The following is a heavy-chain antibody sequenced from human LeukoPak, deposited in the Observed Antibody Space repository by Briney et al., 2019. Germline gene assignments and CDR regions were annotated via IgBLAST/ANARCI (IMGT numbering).Heavy chain of an antibody. CDR3: ARLTGYSSESWFDP. CDR2: ISTSGNT. J-gene: IGHJ5*02. V-gene: IGHV4-4*07. Sequence: PSETLSLTCTLSSGSIGRHYWNWVRQPAGKGLEWIGRISTSGNTNYNPSLKSRVTMSVDTSKNQFSLKLSSVTAADTAVYYCARLTGYSSESWFDPWGQGTLVTVSS. D-gene: IGHD3-9*01. CDR1: SGSIGRHY.